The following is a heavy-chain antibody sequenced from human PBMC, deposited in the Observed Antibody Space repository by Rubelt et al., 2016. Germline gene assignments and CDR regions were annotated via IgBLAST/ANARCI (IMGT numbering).Heavy chain of an antibody. D-gene: IGHD6-6*01. Sequence: QLQLQESGPGLVKPSETLSLTCTVSGGSISSSSYYWGWIRQPPGKGLEWIGYIYYSGSTNYNPSLKSGVTISVDTSKNQFSLKLSSVTAADTAVYYCARGRIYSSSRGGRLFDPWGQGTLVTVSS. J-gene: IGHJ5*02. CDR3: ARGRIYSSSRGGRLFDP. CDR2: IYYSGST. V-gene: IGHV4-61*05. CDR1: GGSISSSSYY.